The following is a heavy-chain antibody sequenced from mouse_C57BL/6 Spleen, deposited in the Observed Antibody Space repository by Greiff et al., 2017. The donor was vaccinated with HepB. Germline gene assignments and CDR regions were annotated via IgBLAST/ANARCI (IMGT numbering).Heavy chain of an antibody. CDR2: ISSGSSTI. Sequence: EVKLMESGGGLVKPGGSLKLSCAASGFTFSDYGMHWVRQAPEKGLEWVAYISSGSSTIYYADTVKGRFTISRDNAKNTLFLQMTSLRSEDTAMYYCARGSTMVPYYFDYWGQGTTLTVSS. CDR1: GFTFSDYG. D-gene: IGHD2-2*01. CDR3: ARGSTMVPYYFDY. J-gene: IGHJ2*01. V-gene: IGHV5-17*01.